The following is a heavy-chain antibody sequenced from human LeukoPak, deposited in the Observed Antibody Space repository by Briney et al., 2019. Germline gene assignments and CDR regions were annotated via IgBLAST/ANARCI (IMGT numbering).Heavy chain of an antibody. V-gene: IGHV1-2*02. Sequence: ASVKVSCKASGYTFTGYYMHWVRQAPGQGLEWMGWINPNSGGTNYAQKLQGRVTMTTDTSTSTAYMELRSLRSDDTAVYYCARDLRGLRWFGELPYAGFDYWGQGTLVTVSS. D-gene: IGHD3-10*01. CDR1: GYTFTGYY. CDR3: ARDLRGLRWFGELPYAGFDY. J-gene: IGHJ4*02. CDR2: INPNSGGT.